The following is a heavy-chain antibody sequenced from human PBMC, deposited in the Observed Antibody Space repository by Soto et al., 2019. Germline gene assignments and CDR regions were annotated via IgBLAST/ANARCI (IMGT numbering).Heavy chain of an antibody. CDR3: ARGDATKIVVTTYHAMDV. D-gene: IGHD3-22*01. V-gene: IGHV1-69*12. CDR2: IIPVFGTP. CDR1: GGSLSNYG. Sequence: QVQLVQSGAEVKKPGSSVKVSCKASGGSLSNYGISWVRQAPGQGLEWMGAIIPVFGTPNYAQKFQDRVTTTADESTTTVYMEVRSLTSEDTAVYYCARGDATKIVVTTYHAMDVWGQGTTVTVSS. J-gene: IGHJ6*02.